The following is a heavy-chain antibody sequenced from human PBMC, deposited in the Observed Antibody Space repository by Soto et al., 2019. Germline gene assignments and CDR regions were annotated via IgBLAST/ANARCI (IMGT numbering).Heavy chain of an antibody. CDR3: AREYCGSTICYIWDNWFDP. Sequence: QVQLQESGPGLVKPSETLSLTCTVSGGSISSYYWSWIRQPPGKGLEWIGYIYYSGRTNYNPSLKSRVTISVDTSKNQFSRKLSAVTAADTAVYYCAREYCGSTICYIWDNWFDPGGQGTLVTVSS. V-gene: IGHV4-59*01. CDR2: IYYSGRT. CDR1: GGSISSYY. J-gene: IGHJ5*02. D-gene: IGHD2-2*02.